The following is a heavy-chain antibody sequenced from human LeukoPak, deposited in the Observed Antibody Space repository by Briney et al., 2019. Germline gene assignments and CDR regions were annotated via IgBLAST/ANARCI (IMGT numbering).Heavy chain of an antibody. D-gene: IGHD1-26*01. CDR3: ARDDRLVGYFDY. CDR1: GGSISSYY. CDR2: IYYSGST. Sequence: SETLSLTCTVSGGSISSYYWSWIRQPPGKGLEWIGYIYYSGSTNYNPSLKSRVTISVDTSKNQFSLKLSSVTAADTAVYYCARDDRLVGYFDYWGQGTLVTVSS. J-gene: IGHJ4*02. V-gene: IGHV4-59*01.